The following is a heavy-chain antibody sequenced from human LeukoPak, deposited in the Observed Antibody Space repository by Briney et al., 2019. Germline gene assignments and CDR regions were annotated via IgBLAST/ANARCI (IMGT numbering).Heavy chain of an antibody. CDR1: GFTFSNAW. Sequence: PGGSLRLSCAASGFTFSNAWMSWVRQAPGKGLEWVAVIWYDGSNTYYADSVKGRFTISRDNSKNMLYLQMNSLRAEDTAVYYCARDGHSSWYYDYWGQGTLVTVSS. J-gene: IGHJ4*02. CDR2: IWYDGSNT. D-gene: IGHD6-13*01. V-gene: IGHV3-33*08. CDR3: ARDGHSSWYYDY.